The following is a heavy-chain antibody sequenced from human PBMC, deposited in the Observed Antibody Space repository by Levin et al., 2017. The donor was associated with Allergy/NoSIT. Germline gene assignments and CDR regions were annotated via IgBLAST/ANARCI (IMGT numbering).Heavy chain of an antibody. CDR1: GFSFSTYV. J-gene: IGHJ4*02. Sequence: TGGSLRLSCAASGFSFSTYVFHWVRQAPGKGLEWVAVMSDDGTTKFYADSAKGRFAISRDNSKNTVYLHMKSLRTDDSAVYYCTRLDYWGRGTLVAVSS. CDR3: TRLDY. CDR2: MSDDGTTK. V-gene: IGHV3-30*09. D-gene: IGHD6-25*01.